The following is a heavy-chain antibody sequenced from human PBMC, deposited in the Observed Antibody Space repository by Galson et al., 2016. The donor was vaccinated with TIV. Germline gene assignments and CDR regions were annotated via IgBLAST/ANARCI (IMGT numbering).Heavy chain of an antibody. CDR2: MNPNSGNT. CDR3: ARSGDYGDY. J-gene: IGHJ4*02. Sequence: SVKVSCKASGYTFTSYDINWVRQATGQGLEWMGWMNPNSGNTGHAQKFRGRVTMTRSTSVRTAYMELRSLRSEGTAVYYCARSGDYGDYWGQGTLVTVSS. CDR1: GYTFTSYD. V-gene: IGHV1-8*02. D-gene: IGHD4-17*01.